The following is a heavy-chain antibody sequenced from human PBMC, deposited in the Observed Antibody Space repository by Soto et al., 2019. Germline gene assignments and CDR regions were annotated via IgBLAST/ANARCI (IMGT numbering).Heavy chain of an antibody. J-gene: IGHJ4*02. CDR2: VNWNGGST. Sequence: PGGSLRLSCAASGFPFDDYGMSWARQATGKGLEWVSGVNWNGGSTGYADSVKGRFTISRDNAKNSLYLQMNSLRAEDTAFYYCVRGASLNFDYWGQGTLVTVSS. CDR1: GFPFDDYG. V-gene: IGHV3-20*04. CDR3: VRGASLNFDY. D-gene: IGHD1-26*01.